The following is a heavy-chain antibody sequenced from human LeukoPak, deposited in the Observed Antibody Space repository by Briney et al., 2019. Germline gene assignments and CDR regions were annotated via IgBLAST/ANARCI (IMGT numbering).Heavy chain of an antibody. CDR2: IWYDGSNK. V-gene: IGHV3-33*01. J-gene: IGHJ4*02. Sequence: GRSLRLSCAASGFTFSSYGMHWVRQAPGKGLEWMAVIWYDGSNKYYADSVKGRFTISRDNSKNALYLQMNSLRAEDTAVYYCARDGVGYYGSGSYYNRYFDYWGQGTLVTVSS. CDR1: GFTFSSYG. D-gene: IGHD3-10*01. CDR3: ARDGVGYYGSGSYYNRYFDY.